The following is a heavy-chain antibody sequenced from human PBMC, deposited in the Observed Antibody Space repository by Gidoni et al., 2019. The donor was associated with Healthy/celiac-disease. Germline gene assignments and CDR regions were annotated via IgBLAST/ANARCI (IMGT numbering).Heavy chain of an antibody. J-gene: IGHJ4*02. CDR1: GFTFSRYA. CDR3: ARDSSYYGSGSYYNV. V-gene: IGHV3-30-3*01. D-gene: IGHD3-10*01. CDR2: ISYDGINK. Sequence: QVQLVESGGGVVQPGRSLRLSCAASGFTFSRYAMHWVRQAPGKGLECVAVISYDGINKYYAYSVKGRFTISRDNSKNTLYLQMNSLRAEDTAVYYCARDSSYYGSGSYYNVWGQGTLVTVSS.